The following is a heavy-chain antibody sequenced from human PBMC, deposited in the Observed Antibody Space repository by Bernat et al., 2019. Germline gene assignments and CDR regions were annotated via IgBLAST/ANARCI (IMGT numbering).Heavy chain of an antibody. Sequence: EVQLLESGGGLVQPGGSLRLSCAASGFTFSSYAMSWVRQAPGKGLEWVSGINWNGGSTGYADSVKGRFTISRDNAKNSLYLQMNSLRAEDTALYYCARELGVGATKAWYFDLWGRGTLVTVSS. CDR2: INWNGGST. D-gene: IGHD1-26*01. V-gene: IGHV3-20*04. J-gene: IGHJ2*01. CDR1: GFTFSSYA. CDR3: ARELGVGATKAWYFDL.